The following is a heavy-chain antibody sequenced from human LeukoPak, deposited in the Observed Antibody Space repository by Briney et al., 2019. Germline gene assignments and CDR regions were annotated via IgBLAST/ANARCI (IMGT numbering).Heavy chain of an antibody. CDR2: IKQDGSAK. J-gene: IGHJ4*02. V-gene: IGHV3-7*04. CDR3: ARDFSSAWSAYPDC. CDR1: GFTFNTYW. Sequence: PGGSLRLSYAASGFTFNTYWMSWVRQAPGKGLEWVANIKQDGSAKYYLDSVEGRFTISRDNAKNSLYLQMNSLRAEDTALYYCARDFSSAWSAYPDCRGQGTLVTVSS. D-gene: IGHD6-19*01.